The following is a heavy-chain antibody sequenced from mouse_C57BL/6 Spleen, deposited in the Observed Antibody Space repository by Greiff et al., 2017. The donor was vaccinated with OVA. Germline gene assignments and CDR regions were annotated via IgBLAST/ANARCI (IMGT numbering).Heavy chain of an antibody. J-gene: IGHJ3*01. D-gene: IGHD2-3*01. V-gene: IGHV1-5*01. CDR2: IYPGHSDT. CDR1: GYTFTSYW. Sequence: VHVKQSGTVLARPGASVKMSCKTSGYTFTSYWMHWVKQRPGQGLEWIGAIYPGHSDTSYNQKFKGKAKLTAVTSARTAYLELSSLTNEDSAVYYCTTSLYAGGLAYWGQGTLVTVSA. CDR3: TTSLYAGGLAY.